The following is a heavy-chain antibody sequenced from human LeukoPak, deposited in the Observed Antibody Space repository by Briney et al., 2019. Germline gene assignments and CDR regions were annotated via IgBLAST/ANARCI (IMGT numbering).Heavy chain of an antibody. D-gene: IGHD6-6*01. Sequence: ASVKVSCKASGYTFTSYGISWVRQAPGQGLEWMGWISAYNGNTNYAQKLQGRVTMTTDTSTSTAYMELRSLRSDDTAVYYCARVEQLNYYYYMDVWGKGTTVTVSS. CDR2: ISAYNGNT. CDR3: ARVEQLNYYYYMDV. J-gene: IGHJ6*03. V-gene: IGHV1-18*01. CDR1: GYTFTSYG.